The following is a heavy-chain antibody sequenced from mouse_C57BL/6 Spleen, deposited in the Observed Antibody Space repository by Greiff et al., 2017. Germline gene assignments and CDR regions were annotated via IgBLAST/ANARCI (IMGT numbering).Heavy chain of an antibody. D-gene: IGHD2-10*01. V-gene: IGHV1-81*01. CDR1: GYTFTSYG. Sequence: VQLQQSGAELARPGASVKLSCKASGYTFTSYGISWVKQRTGQGLEWIGEIYPRSGNTYYNEKFKGKATLTADKSSSTAYMELRSLTSEDSAVYFCAREVGAYYGHYLDYWGQGTTLTVSS. J-gene: IGHJ2*01. CDR3: AREVGAYYGHYLDY. CDR2: IYPRSGNT.